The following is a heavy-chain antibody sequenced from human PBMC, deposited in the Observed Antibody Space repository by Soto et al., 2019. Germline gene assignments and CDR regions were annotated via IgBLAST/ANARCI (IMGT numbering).Heavy chain of an antibody. CDR3: ARGTYYYDSSGYNDAFDI. CDR2: IGTAGDT. CDR1: GFTFSSYD. J-gene: IGHJ3*02. V-gene: IGHV3-13*04. Sequence: EVQLVESEGGLVQPGGSLRLSCAASGFTFSSYDMHWVRQATGKGLEWVSAIGTAGDTYYPGSVKGRFTISRENAKNSLYLQMNSLRAGDTAVYYCARGTYYYDSSGYNDAFDIWGQGTMVTVSS. D-gene: IGHD3-22*01.